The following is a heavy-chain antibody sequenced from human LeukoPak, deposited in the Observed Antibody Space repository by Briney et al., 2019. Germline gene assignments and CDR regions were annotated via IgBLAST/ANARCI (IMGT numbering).Heavy chain of an antibody. CDR3: ARDLGYCSSTSCLDYYTDV. V-gene: IGHV1-2*02. CDR2: INPNSGGT. J-gene: IGHJ6*03. Sequence: GASVKVSCKASGYTFTGYYMHWVRQAPGQGLEWMGWINPNSGGTNYAQKFQGRVTMTRDTSISTAYMELSRLRSDDTAVYYCARDLGYCSSTSCLDYYTDVGAKGTTVTVPS. D-gene: IGHD2-2*01. CDR1: GYTFTGYY.